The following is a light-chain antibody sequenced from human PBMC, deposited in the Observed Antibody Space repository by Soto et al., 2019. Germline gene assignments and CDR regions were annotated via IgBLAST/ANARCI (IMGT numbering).Light chain of an antibody. J-gene: IGKJ1*01. V-gene: IGKV3-20*01. CDR2: GAS. CDR1: QSVSSSY. Sequence: EIVLTQSPGTLSLSPGERATLSCRASQSVSSSYLAWYQQKPGQAPRLLIYGASSRATGIPDRFSGSGSGTDFTLTISRLEPEDFAVYYCQQYHNWWTFGQGTKVEIK. CDR3: QQYHNWWT.